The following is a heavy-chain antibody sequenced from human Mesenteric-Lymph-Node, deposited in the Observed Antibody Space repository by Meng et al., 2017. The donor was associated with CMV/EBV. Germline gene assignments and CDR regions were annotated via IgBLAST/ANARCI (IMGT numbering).Heavy chain of an antibody. CDR1: GFTVTTNY. D-gene: IGHD6-13*01. CDR3: AKGGVYSSTWGDY. V-gene: IGHV3-53*01. CDR2: IFSGGTT. Sequence: GESLKISCAASGFTVTTNYVTWVRQAPGRGLECVSTIFSGGTTYYADSVKGRFTISRDNSKNTLYLQMNSLRAEDTAVFYCAKGGVYSSTWGDYWGQGTLVTVSS. J-gene: IGHJ4*02.